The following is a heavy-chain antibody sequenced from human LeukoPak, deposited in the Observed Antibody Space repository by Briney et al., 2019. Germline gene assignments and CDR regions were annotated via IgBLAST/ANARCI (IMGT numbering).Heavy chain of an antibody. D-gene: IGHD6-19*01. CDR1: GYTFTTDH. CDR3: ASNILFASGWSFFDF. CDR2: INPSGGGT. Sequence: ASLKVSSTPSGYTFTTDHMHSVPQAPGQRLKWMGIINPSGGGTSYAQKFQGRVTMTRHTSTSTVYMELSSLRSVDTAVYYCASNILFASGWSFFDFWGQGTLVTVSS. V-gene: IGHV1-46*01. J-gene: IGHJ4*02.